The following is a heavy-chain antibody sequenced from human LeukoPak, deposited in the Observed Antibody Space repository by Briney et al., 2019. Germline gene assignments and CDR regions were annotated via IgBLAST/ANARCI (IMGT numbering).Heavy chain of an antibody. D-gene: IGHD1-7*01. V-gene: IGHV1-2*02. CDR3: ARDPTGTTPNWFDP. J-gene: IGHJ5*02. CDR2: INPNSGGT. CDR1: GYTFTGYY. Sequence: EASVKVSCKASGYTFTGYYMHWVRQAPGQGLEWMGWINPNSGGTNYAQKFQGRVTMTRDTSISTAYMELSRLRSDDTAVYYCARDPTGTTPNWFDPWGQGTLSPSPQ.